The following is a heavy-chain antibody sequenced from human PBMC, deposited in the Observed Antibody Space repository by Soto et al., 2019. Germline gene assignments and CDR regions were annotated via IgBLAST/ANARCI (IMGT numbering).Heavy chain of an antibody. CDR3: ARAGRMHYCSTHHLRGAFDI. J-gene: IGHJ3*02. CDR1: GYTFTGYY. Sequence: ASVKVSCKASGYTFTGYYMHWVRQAPGQGLEWMGWINPNSGGTNYAQKFQGWVTMTRDTSISTAYMELSRLRSDDTAVYYCARAGRMHYCSTHHLRGAFDIWGQGTTVTVSS. D-gene: IGHD3-10*01. V-gene: IGHV1-2*04. CDR2: INPNSGGT.